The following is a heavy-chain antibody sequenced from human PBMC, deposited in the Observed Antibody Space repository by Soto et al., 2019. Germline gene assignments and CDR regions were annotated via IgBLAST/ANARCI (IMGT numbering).Heavy chain of an antibody. CDR1: GGSISSGGYY. J-gene: IGHJ6*02. CDR3: ARANYDSSGYYYSPNGMDV. CDR2: IYYSGST. V-gene: IGHV4-31*03. D-gene: IGHD3-22*01. Sequence: QVQLQESGPGLVKPSQTLSLTCTVSGGSISSGGYYWSWIRQHPGKGLEWIGYIYYSGSTYYNPSLKSRVTLSVDTSKNQFSLKLSSVTAADTAVYYCARANYDSSGYYYSPNGMDVWGQGTTVTVSS.